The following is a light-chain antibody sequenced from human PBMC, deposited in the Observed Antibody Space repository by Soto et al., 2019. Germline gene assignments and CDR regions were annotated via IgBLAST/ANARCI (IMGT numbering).Light chain of an antibody. Sequence: DIQMTQSPSSLSASVGDRVTITCRASQSIATYLSWYQQTPGRAPKLLIYSASILHSGVPSRFSGSGSGTDFALTIFSLQPEDFAIYYCQHSAGTPRTFGGGTKVEIK. CDR1: QSIATY. CDR2: SAS. CDR3: QHSAGTPRT. V-gene: IGKV1-39*01. J-gene: IGKJ4*01.